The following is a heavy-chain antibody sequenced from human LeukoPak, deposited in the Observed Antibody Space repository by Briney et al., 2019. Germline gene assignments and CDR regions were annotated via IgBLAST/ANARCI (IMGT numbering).Heavy chain of an antibody. Sequence: PGGSLRLSCAASGFTFSDYYMSWIRQAPGKGLEWVAVIWYDGSNKYYADSVKGRFTISRDNSKNTLYLQMNSLRAEDTAVYYCAKEFVIWGQGTLVTVSS. CDR1: GFTFSDYY. CDR2: IWYDGSNK. J-gene: IGHJ4*02. V-gene: IGHV3-33*06. CDR3: AKEFVI. D-gene: IGHD2/OR15-2a*01.